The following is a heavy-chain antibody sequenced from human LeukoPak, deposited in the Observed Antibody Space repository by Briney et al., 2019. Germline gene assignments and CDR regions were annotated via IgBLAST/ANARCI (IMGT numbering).Heavy chain of an antibody. J-gene: IGHJ6*04. D-gene: IGHD3-10*02. CDR3: AELGITMIGGV. CDR2: IQYDGSKK. V-gene: IGHV3-30*02. Sequence: GGSLRLSCVASGFTFSSNGMHWVRQAPGKGLEWVTFIQYDGSKKYYADSVKGRFTISRDNSKNSLYLQMNSLRAEDTAVYYCAELGITMIGGVWGKGTTVTISS. CDR1: GFTFSSNG.